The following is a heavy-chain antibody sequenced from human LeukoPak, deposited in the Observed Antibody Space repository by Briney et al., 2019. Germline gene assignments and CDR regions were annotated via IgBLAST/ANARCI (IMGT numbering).Heavy chain of an antibody. CDR3: ARDSPYYYGSANWFDP. CDR2: ISSSSSYI. CDR1: GFTFSSYS. Sequence: GGSLRLSCAASGFTFSSYSMNWVRQAPGKGLEWVPSISSSSSYIYYADSVKGRFTISRDSAKNSLYLQMNSLRAEDTAVYYCARDSPYYYGSANWFDPWGQGTLVTVSS. J-gene: IGHJ5*02. D-gene: IGHD3-10*01. V-gene: IGHV3-21*01.